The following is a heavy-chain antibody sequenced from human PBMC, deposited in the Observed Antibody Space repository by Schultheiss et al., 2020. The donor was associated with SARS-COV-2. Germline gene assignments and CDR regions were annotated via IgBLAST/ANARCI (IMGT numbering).Heavy chain of an antibody. Sequence: SVKVSCKASGGTFSSYAISWVRQAPGQGLEWMGGIIPIFGTANYAQKFQGRVTITADESTSTAYMELSSLRSEDTAVYYCVQGSYYDSSGYYYYYGMDVWGQGTTVTVSS. CDR1: GGTFSSYA. V-gene: IGHV1-69*13. D-gene: IGHD3-22*01. J-gene: IGHJ6*02. CDR2: IIPIFGTA. CDR3: VQGSYYDSSGYYYYYGMDV.